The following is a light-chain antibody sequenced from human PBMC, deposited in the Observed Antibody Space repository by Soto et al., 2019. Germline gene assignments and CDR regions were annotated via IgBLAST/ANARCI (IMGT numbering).Light chain of an antibody. CDR3: QQYGSSPFT. CDR2: GAS. Sequence: EIVLTQSPGTLSLSPGERATLSCRASHSVSSSYLAWYQQTPGQAPRLLVYGASSRATGIPDRFSGSGSGTDFTLTISRLEPEDFAVYYCQQYGSSPFTFGPGTKVDIK. V-gene: IGKV3-20*01. CDR1: HSVSSSY. J-gene: IGKJ3*01.